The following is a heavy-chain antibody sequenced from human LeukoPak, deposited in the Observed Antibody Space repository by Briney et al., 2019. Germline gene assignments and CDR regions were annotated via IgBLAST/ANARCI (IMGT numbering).Heavy chain of an antibody. Sequence: GASVKVSCKASGYTFTSYGISWVRQAPGQGLEWMGWISAYNGNTNYAQKLQGRVTMTTDTSTSTAYMELRSLRSDDTAVYYCARLYNWNDPYYYYMDVWGKGTTVTISS. CDR3: ARLYNWNDPYYYYMDV. J-gene: IGHJ6*03. D-gene: IGHD1-1*01. CDR2: ISAYNGNT. CDR1: GYTFTSYG. V-gene: IGHV1-18*01.